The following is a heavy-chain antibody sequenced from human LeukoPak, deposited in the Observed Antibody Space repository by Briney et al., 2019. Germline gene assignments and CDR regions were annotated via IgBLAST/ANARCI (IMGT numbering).Heavy chain of an antibody. D-gene: IGHD6-19*01. J-gene: IGHJ3*02. V-gene: IGHV6-1*01. CDR2: TYYRSKWYN. CDR1: GDSVSSNSAA. CDR3: ARGPHSSGWYPRRESAFDI. Sequence: SQTLSLTCAISGDSVSSNSAAWNWIRQSPSRGLEWLGRTYYRSKWYNDYAVSVKSRITINPDTSKNQFSLQLNSVTPEDTAVYYCARGPHSSGWYPRRESAFDIWGQGTMVTVSS.